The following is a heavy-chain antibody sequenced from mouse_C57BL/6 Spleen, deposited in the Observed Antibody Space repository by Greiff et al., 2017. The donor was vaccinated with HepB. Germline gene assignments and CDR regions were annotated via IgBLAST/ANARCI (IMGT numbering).Heavy chain of an antibody. Sequence: VQLQQPGAELVMPGASVKLSCKASGYTFTSYWMHWVKQRPGQGLEWIGEIDPSDSYTNYNQKFKGKSTLTVDKSSSTAYMQLSSLTSEDSAVYNCARYTYGYYVGFAYWGQGTLVTVSA. CDR2: IDPSDSYT. CDR1: GYTFTSYW. D-gene: IGHD2-3*01. CDR3: ARYTYGYYVGFAY. J-gene: IGHJ3*01. V-gene: IGHV1-69*01.